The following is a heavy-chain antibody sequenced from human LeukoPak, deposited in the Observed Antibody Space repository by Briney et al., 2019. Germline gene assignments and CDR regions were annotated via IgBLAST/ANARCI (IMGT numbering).Heavy chain of an antibody. CDR2: ISAGGGST. CDR1: GFTFCRYD. V-gene: IGHV3-23*01. J-gene: IGHJ4*02. CDR3: ATSSSSSSQGDD. D-gene: IGHD2-2*01. Sequence: PGGSLRFSCAASGFTFCRYDMSWVRQAPGKGLEWVSSISAGGGSTYYADSVKGRFTISRDNSKNTLDMQMNSLRAEDTAVSSCATSSSSSSQGDDWGQRTLVTVSS.